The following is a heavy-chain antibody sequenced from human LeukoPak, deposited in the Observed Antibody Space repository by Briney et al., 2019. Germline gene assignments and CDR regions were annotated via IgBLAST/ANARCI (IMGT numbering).Heavy chain of an antibody. V-gene: IGHV3-30*18. Sequence: GRSLRLSCAASGFTFSSYGMHWVRQAPGKGLEWVAVISYDGSNKYYADSVKGRFTISRDNSKNTLYLQMNSLRAEDTAVYYCAKAGVDYGDYAVGYWGQGTLVTVSS. CDR2: ISYDGSNK. CDR1: GFTFSSYG. CDR3: AKAGVDYGDYAVGY. J-gene: IGHJ4*02. D-gene: IGHD4-17*01.